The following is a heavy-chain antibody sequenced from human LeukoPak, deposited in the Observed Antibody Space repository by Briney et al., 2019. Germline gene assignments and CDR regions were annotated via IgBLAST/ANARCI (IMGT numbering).Heavy chain of an antibody. CDR2: VSGSGGST. J-gene: IGHJ4*02. Sequence: GGSLRLSCAASGFTFSSYAMTWVRQAPGKGLEWVSGVSGSGGSTYYADSVKGRFTISRDNSKNTLSLQMSSLRAEDTAVYYCAQKSSSSWSSDYWGQGTLVTVSS. CDR1: GFTFSSYA. V-gene: IGHV3-23*01. CDR3: AQKSSSSWSSDY. D-gene: IGHD6-13*01.